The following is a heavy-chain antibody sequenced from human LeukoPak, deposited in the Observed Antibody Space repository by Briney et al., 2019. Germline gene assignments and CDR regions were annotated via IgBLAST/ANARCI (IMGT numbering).Heavy chain of an antibody. V-gene: IGHV4-39*01. CDR1: GASISSGRNY. CDR3: ARHLSGTTMAHYSDH. CDR2: IYSSGNT. J-gene: IGHJ4*02. D-gene: IGHD1-1*01. Sequence: PSETLSLTCTVSGASISSGRNYWGWIRQSPGKGLEWIASIYSSGNTYYNPSLQSRVSVSVDTSKNQFSVRLSSLTAADTAVYYCARHLSGTTMAHYSDHWGQGTVVTVSS.